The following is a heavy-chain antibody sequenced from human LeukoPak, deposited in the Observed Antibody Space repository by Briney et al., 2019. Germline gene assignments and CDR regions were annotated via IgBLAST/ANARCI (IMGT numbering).Heavy chain of an antibody. CDR3: ARQYSSGWYVGD. CDR1: GYSISSGYY. J-gene: IGHJ4*02. Sequence: SETLSLTCTVSGYSISSGYYWGWIRQPPGKGLEWIGSIYHSGSTYYNPSLKSRVTISVDTSKNQFSLKLSSVTAADTAVYYCARQYSSGWYVGDWGQGTLVTVSS. CDR2: IYHSGST. D-gene: IGHD6-19*01. V-gene: IGHV4-38-2*02.